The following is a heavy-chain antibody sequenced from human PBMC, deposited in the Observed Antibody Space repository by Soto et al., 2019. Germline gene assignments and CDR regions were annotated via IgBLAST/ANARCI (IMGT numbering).Heavy chain of an antibody. CDR1: GGSISNYY. V-gene: IGHV4-59*08. J-gene: IGHJ4*02. D-gene: IGHD3-22*01. CDR3: ASLGYYDSSGYYVGY. Sequence: SETLSLTCIVSGGSISNYYWSWIRQPPGKGLEWIGYIYYSGSTNYNPSLTSRVTISVDTSKNQFSLKLSSVTAADTAVYYCASLGYYDSSGYYVGYWGQGTLVPVSS. CDR2: IYYSGST.